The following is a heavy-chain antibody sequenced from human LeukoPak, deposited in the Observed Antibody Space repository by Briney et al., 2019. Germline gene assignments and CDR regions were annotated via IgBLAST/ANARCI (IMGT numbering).Heavy chain of an antibody. D-gene: IGHD4-11*01. Sequence: SETLSLTCTVSGGSISSGGYYWSWIRQHPGKGLEWIGYIYYSGSTYYNPSLKSRVTISVDTSKNQFSLKLSSVTAADTAVYHCANSNYEAVFDPWGQGTLVTVSS. CDR3: ANSNYEAVFDP. CDR1: GGSISSGGYY. V-gene: IGHV4-31*03. CDR2: IYYSGST. J-gene: IGHJ5*02.